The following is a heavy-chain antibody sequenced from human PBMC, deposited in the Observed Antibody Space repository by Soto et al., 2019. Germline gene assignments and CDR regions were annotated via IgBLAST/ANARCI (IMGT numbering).Heavy chain of an antibody. D-gene: IGHD3-16*01. J-gene: IGHJ4*02. CDR1: GGSISSNNW. CDR2: MYHSGST. V-gene: IGHV4-4*02. Sequence: QVQLQESGPGLVKPSGTLSLTCAVSGGSISSNNWWRWVRQPPGKGLEWIGKMYHSGSTNYNPSLTRRVTISVAKSKNQFSLKLSSVTAADTAVFYCARGLILDYWGQGTLVTVSS. CDR3: ARGLILDY.